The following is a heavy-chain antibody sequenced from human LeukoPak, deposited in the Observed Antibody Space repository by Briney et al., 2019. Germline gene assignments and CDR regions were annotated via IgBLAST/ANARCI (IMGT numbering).Heavy chain of an antibody. D-gene: IGHD3-3*01. CDR1: GGSISSGGYY. Sequence: PSETLYLTCTVSGGSISSGGYYWGWIRQHPGKGLEWIGYIYYSGSTYYNPSLKSRVTISVDTSKNQFSLKLSSVTAADPAVYYCARGEFWVRPFDYWGQGTLVTVSS. CDR2: IYYSGST. CDR3: ARGEFWVRPFDY. J-gene: IGHJ4*02. V-gene: IGHV4-31*02.